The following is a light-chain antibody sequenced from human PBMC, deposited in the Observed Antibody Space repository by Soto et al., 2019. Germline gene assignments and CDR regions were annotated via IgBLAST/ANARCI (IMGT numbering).Light chain of an antibody. V-gene: IGKV3-20*01. CDR1: QSVSRSY. J-gene: IGKJ4*01. CDR2: GAS. Sequence: EIVLTQSPGTLSLSPGERATLSCRASQSVSRSYLAWYQQKPGQTPRLLINGASNRATGIPDRFSGSGSGTDFTLTISRLEPEDFAVYYCQQLGSSPWTFGGGTKV. CDR3: QQLGSSPWT.